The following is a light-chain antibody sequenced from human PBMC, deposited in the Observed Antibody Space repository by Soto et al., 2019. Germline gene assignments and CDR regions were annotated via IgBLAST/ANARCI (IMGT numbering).Light chain of an antibody. CDR1: QSVSSSY. CDR2: DAS. V-gene: IGKV3-20*01. J-gene: IGKJ1*01. Sequence: EIVLTQSPGTLSLSPGERATLSCRSSQSVSSSYLAWYQQKPGQAPRLLIYDASSRATGIPYRFIGSGSGTDFTLTISRLEPEDFAVYYCQQYGSSPTFGQGTKVEIK. CDR3: QQYGSSPT.